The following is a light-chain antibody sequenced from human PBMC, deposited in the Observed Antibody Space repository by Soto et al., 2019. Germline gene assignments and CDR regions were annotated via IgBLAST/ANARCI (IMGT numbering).Light chain of an antibody. Sequence: EIVMTQSPATLSVSPGERATLSCRASQSVSSNLAWYQQKTGQAPRLLIYGASTRATGIPARFSGSGSGTEFTLTISSLQSEDFAVYYCQQYNNWQTFGQGTKLEIK. V-gene: IGKV3-15*01. J-gene: IGKJ2*01. CDR1: QSVSSN. CDR3: QQYNNWQT. CDR2: GAS.